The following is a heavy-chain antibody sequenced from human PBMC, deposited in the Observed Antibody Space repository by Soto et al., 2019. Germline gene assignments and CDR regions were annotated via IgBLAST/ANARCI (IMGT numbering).Heavy chain of an antibody. CDR1: GLTFSSYA. Sequence: GGSLRLSCAASGLTFSSYAMSGVRHAPGKGLEWVSAISGSGGSTYYADSVKGRFTISRDNSKNTLYLQMNSLRAEDTAVYYCAKEGGRDYSNTHFDYWGQGPLVTVSS. J-gene: IGHJ4*02. CDR3: AKEGGRDYSNTHFDY. V-gene: IGHV3-23*01. CDR2: ISGSGGST. D-gene: IGHD4-4*01.